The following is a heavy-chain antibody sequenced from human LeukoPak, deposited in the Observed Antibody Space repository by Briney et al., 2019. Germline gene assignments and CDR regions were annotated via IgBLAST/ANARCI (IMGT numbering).Heavy chain of an antibody. J-gene: IGHJ4*02. V-gene: IGHV3-23*01. CDR1: GFTFNTYA. D-gene: IGHD1-26*01. CDR2: ISGSGGTS. Sequence: GGSLRLSCAASGFTFNTYAMSWVRQAPGKGLEWVSVISGSGGTSYYADSVKGRFTISRDNSKNTLYLQMNSLRAEDTAVYYFAKKLVGSYPFDYWGQGTLVTVPS. CDR3: AKKLVGSYPFDY.